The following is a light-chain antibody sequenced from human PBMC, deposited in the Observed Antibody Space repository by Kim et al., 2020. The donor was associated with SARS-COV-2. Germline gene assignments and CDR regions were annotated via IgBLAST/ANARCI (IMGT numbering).Light chain of an antibody. CDR2: DTG. CDR3: LLSFSGIRV. V-gene: IGLV7-46*01. Sequence: QAVVTQEPSLTVSPGETVTLTCASSTGAVTPTHYPYWFQKKPGEVPRTLIFDTGSRHSWTPARFSGSLSRDKAVLTLAGAQPEDEGDYYCLLSFSGIRVFGGGTQLTVL. J-gene: IGLJ3*02. CDR1: TGAVTPTHY.